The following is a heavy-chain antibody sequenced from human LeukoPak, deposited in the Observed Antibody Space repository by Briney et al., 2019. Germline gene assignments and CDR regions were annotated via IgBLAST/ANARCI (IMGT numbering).Heavy chain of an antibody. D-gene: IGHD2-2*01. Sequence: PSETLSLTCTVSGGSISSGEYYWSWIRQPPGKGLEWIGYIYYSGSTYYNPSLKSRVTISVDTSKNQFSLKLSSVTAADTAVYYCARGIVVVPAAAYYFDYWGQGTLVTVSS. CDR1: GGSISSGEYY. CDR3: ARGIVVVPAAAYYFDY. V-gene: IGHV4-30-4*08. CDR2: IYYSGST. J-gene: IGHJ4*02.